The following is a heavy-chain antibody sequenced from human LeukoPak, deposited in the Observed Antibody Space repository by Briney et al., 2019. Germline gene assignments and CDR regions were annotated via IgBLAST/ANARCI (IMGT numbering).Heavy chain of an antibody. Sequence: GSLRLSCSASGFTFSXYTIHWVRQAPGKGLEYVSAISSNGGSTYYADSVKGRFTISRDNSKNTLYLQMSSLRAEDTAVYYCVKQELWLLEPDYWGQGTLVTVSS. J-gene: IGHJ4*02. D-gene: IGHD5-18*01. V-gene: IGHV3-64D*06. CDR1: GFTFSXYT. CDR2: ISSNGGST. CDR3: VKQELWLLEPDY.